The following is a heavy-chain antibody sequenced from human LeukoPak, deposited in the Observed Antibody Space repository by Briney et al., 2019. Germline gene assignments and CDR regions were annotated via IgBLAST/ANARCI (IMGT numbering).Heavy chain of an antibody. CDR2: ISWNSGSI. Sequence: GGSLRLSCAASGFTFDDYAMHWVRQAPGKGLEWVSGISWNSGSIGYADSVKGRFTVSRDNAKHTLYLQMNSLRVEDTAVYYCARDEPTVTTGPPVGSWGQGTLVTVSS. CDR3: ARDEPTVTTGPPVGS. CDR1: GFTFDDYA. V-gene: IGHV3-9*01. J-gene: IGHJ4*02. D-gene: IGHD4-17*01.